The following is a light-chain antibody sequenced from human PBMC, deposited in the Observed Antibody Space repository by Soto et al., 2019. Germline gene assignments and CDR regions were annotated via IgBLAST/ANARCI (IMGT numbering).Light chain of an antibody. CDR1: QGISTW. J-gene: IGKJ5*01. CDR3: QQRSNWPPIT. CDR2: GAS. V-gene: IGKV1-12*01. Sequence: EIQMTQSPSSVSASVGDRVTITCRASQGISTWLAWYQQKAGKAPNLLIYGASNLHSGVPSRFSGSGSGTNFTLTISSLQPEDFAVYYCQQRSNWPPITFGQGTRLEIK.